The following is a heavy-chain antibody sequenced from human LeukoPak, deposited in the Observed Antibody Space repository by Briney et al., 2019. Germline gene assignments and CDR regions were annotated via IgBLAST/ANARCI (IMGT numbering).Heavy chain of an antibody. J-gene: IGHJ4*02. D-gene: IGHD6-13*01. Sequence: SQTLSLTCTVSGGSISSGGYYWSWIRQPSGKGLEWIGYIYHSGSTYYNPSLKSRVTISVDRSKNQFSLKLSSVTAADTAVYYCARDQGVKQQYYYFDYWGQGTLVTVSS. CDR3: ARDQGVKQQYYYFDY. CDR1: GGSISSGGYY. CDR2: IYHSGST. V-gene: IGHV4-30-2*01.